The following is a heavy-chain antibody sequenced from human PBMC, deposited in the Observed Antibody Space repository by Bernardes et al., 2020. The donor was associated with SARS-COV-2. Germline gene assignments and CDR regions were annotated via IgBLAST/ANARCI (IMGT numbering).Heavy chain of an antibody. Sequence: ASVKVSCKASGYTFTEYSMHWVRQAPGQGLEWMGGINPNSGGTNYAQKFQGWVTMTRDTSIGTAYMELSRLRSDDTAVYYCARERPYDTLTDHGRYGIDVWGQANTFTVYS. CDR3: ARERPYDTLTDHGRYGIDV. CDR2: INPNSGGT. CDR1: GYTFTEYS. V-gene: IGHV1-2*04. J-gene: IGHJ6*01. D-gene: IGHD3-9*01.